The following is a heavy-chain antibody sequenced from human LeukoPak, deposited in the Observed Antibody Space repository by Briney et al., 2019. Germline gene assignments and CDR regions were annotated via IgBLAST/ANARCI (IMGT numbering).Heavy chain of an antibody. D-gene: IGHD3-10*01. J-gene: IGHJ4*02. V-gene: IGHV3-15*01. CDR3: TTGWFEGFFDY. Sequence: PSETLSLTCAVYGGSFSGYYWSWIRQPPGKGLEWVGRIKSKPVGGTTDYAAVVKGRFTISRDDSKNTVFLQMNSLKTEDTAVYYCTTGWFEGFFDYWGQGTLVTVSS. CDR2: IKSKPVGGTT. CDR1: GGSFSGYY.